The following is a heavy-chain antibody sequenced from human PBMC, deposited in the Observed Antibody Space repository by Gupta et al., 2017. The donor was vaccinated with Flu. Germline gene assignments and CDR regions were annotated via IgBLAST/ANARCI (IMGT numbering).Heavy chain of an antibody. CDR3: ATDVLPYYDATGYFAY. D-gene: IGHD3-22*01. Sequence: MSWVRQAPGRGLEWVGRIKSGPEGGAADYAAPVRGRFTISRDDSADTLYLQMDSLKNEDTGVYYCATDVLPYYDATGYFAYWGQGILVSVSS. CDR2: IKSGPEGGAA. V-gene: IGHV3-15*01. J-gene: IGHJ1*01.